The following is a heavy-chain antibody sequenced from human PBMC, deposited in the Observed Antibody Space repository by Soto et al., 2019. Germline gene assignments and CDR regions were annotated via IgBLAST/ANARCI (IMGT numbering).Heavy chain of an antibody. Sequence: PGGSLRLSCAASGFTFSSYGMSWVRQAPGKGLEWVSSISGGGGSTYYADSVKGRFTISRDNSKNTLYLQVSSLRAEDTAVYYCANRNDYGSGSYFPFDHCGQGTLVTVSS. J-gene: IGHJ4*02. CDR3: ANRNDYGSGSYFPFDH. CDR1: GFTFSSYG. V-gene: IGHV3-23*01. D-gene: IGHD3-10*01. CDR2: ISGGGGST.